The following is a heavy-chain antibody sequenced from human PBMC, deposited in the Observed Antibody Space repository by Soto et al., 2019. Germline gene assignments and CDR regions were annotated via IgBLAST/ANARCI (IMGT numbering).Heavy chain of an antibody. Sequence: LRLSCAASGFTFSSYWMSWVRQAPGKGLEWVANIKQDGSEKYYVDSVKGRFTISRDNAKNSLYLQMNSLRAEDTAVYYCARDSYYYDSSGYQGGYWGQGTLVTVSS. J-gene: IGHJ4*02. D-gene: IGHD3-22*01. CDR1: GFTFSSYW. CDR2: IKQDGSEK. V-gene: IGHV3-7*03. CDR3: ARDSYYYDSSGYQGGY.